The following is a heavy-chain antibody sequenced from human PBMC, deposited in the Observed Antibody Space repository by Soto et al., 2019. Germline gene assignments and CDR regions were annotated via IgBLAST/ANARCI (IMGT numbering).Heavy chain of an antibody. V-gene: IGHV1-46*03. D-gene: IGHD3-10*01. J-gene: IGHJ5*02. CDR1: GYTFTSYY. CDR2: INPSGGST. CDR3: ARDRVELLWFGELSSGGWFDP. Sequence: QVQLVQSGAEVKKPGASVKVSCKASGYTFTSYYMHWVRQAPGQGLEWMGIINPSGGSTSYAQKFQGRVTMTRDTSTSTVYMELSSLRSEDTAVYYCARDRVELLWFGELSSGGWFDPWGQGTLVTVSS.